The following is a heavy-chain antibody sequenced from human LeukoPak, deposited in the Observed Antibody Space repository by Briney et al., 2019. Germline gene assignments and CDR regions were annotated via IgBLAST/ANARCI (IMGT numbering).Heavy chain of an antibody. J-gene: IGHJ4*02. V-gene: IGHV3-48*01. CDR3: ARAPGYDFWSGYYVPGGYYFDY. Sequence: GGSLRLSCAASGVTFSSYSMNWVRQAPGKGLEWVSYISSSSSTIYYADSLKGRFTISRDNAKNSLYLQMNSLRAEDTAVYYCARAPGYDFWSGYYVPGGYYFDYWGQGTLVTVSS. CDR1: GVTFSSYS. D-gene: IGHD3-3*01. CDR2: ISSSSSTI.